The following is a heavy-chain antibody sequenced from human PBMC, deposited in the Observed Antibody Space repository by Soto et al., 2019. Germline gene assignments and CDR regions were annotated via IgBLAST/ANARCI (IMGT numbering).Heavy chain of an antibody. CDR1: GGTFSSYA. CDR3: ASPRGTYYYDSSGHPPDGAFDI. CDR2: IIPIFGTA. Sequence: GASVKVSCKASGGTFSSYAISWVRQAPGQGLEWMGGIIPIFGTANYAQKFQGRVTITADESTSTAYMELSSLRSEDTAVYYCASPRGTYYYDSSGHPPDGAFDIWGQGTMVTVSS. V-gene: IGHV1-69*13. D-gene: IGHD3-22*01. J-gene: IGHJ3*02.